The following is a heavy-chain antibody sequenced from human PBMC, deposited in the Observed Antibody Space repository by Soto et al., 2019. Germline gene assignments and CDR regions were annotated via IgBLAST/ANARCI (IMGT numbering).Heavy chain of an antibody. Sequence: GGSLRLSCSASGFTFSSYAMHWVRQAPGKGLEYVSAISSNGGSTYYADSVKGRFTISRDNSKNTLYLQMSSLRAEDTAVYYCARGPPLSYSSSSSPQFDYWGQGTLVTVSS. CDR1: GFTFSSYA. CDR2: ISSNGGST. D-gene: IGHD6-6*01. J-gene: IGHJ4*02. V-gene: IGHV3-64D*08. CDR3: ARGPPLSYSSSSSPQFDY.